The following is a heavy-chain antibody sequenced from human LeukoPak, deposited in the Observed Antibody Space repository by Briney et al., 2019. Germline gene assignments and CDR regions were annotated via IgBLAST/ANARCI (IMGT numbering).Heavy chain of an antibody. J-gene: IGHJ6*03. D-gene: IGHD6-13*01. V-gene: IGHV3-33*06. CDR3: AKGSIAAAYYYYYMDV. Sequence: GGSLRLSCAASGFTFSSYGMHWVRQAPGKGLEWVAVIWYDGSNKYYADSVKGRFTISRDNSKNTLYLQMNSLRAEDTAVYYCAKGSIAAAYYYYYMDVWGKGTTVTVSS. CDR1: GFTFSSYG. CDR2: IWYDGSNK.